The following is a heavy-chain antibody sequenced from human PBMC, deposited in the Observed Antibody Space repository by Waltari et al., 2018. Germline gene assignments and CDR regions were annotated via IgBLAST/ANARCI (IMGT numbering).Heavy chain of an antibody. CDR2: IYTSGST. V-gene: IGHV4-61*02. CDR1: GGSISSGSYY. CDR3: ARDLVIDTFDI. Sequence: QVQLQESGPGLVKPSQTLSLTCTVSGGSISSGSYYWSWIRQPAGKGLEWIGRIYTSGSTNYNPSLKSRVTISVDTSKNQFSLKLSSVTAADTVVYYCARDLVIDTFDIWGQGTMVTVSS. J-gene: IGHJ3*02. D-gene: IGHD2-15*01.